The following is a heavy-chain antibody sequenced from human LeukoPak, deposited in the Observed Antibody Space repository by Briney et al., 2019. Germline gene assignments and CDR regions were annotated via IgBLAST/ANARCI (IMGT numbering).Heavy chain of an antibody. CDR3: ARGLYDSSGYGGNWFDP. J-gene: IGHJ5*02. Sequence: SETLSLTCTVSGASITSGGHHWSWIRQHPGEGLEWIGHVFYTGNAYYNPSLRSRVTLSVDTSKNQFSLKLSSVTAADTAVYYCARGLYDSSGYGGNWFDPWGQGTLVIVSS. V-gene: IGHV4-31*03. CDR1: GASITSGGHH. CDR2: VFYTGNA. D-gene: IGHD3-22*01.